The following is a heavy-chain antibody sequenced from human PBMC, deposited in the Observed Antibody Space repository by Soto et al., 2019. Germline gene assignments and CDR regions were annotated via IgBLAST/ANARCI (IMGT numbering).Heavy chain of an antibody. CDR1: GFTFNNYG. V-gene: IGHV3-33*01. CDR3: TRAAIKGELLDY. J-gene: IGHJ4*02. D-gene: IGHD1-26*01. Sequence: QVQLVESGGGVVQPGRSLRLSCAASGFTFNNYGMHWVRQAPGKGLEWVALIWHDGSNKGYADSVKGRFTISRDNSKNPLNLPMNSLRVEDTAVYYCTRAAIKGELLDYWGQGTQVTVSS. CDR2: IWHDGSNK.